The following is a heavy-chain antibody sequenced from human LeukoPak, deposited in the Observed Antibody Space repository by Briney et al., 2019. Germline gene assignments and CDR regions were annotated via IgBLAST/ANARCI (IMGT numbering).Heavy chain of an antibody. D-gene: IGHD1-14*01. J-gene: IGHJ5*02. CDR1: GYIFTNHY. Sequence: ASVKVSCKASGYIFTNHYMHWVRQAPGQGLEWMGLINPSGSSTIYAEKFRGRIIMARDMSTATDYMELSSLRSEATAVYYCARDNAIADRGWWFDPWGQGTLVTVSS. CDR2: INPSGSST. CDR3: ARDNAIADRGWWFDP. V-gene: IGHV1-46*01.